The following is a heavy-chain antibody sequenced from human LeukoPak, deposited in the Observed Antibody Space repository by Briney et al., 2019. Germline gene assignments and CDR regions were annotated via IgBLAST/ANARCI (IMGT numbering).Heavy chain of an antibody. CDR3: ARDLSRGYSSGWYDAFDI. V-gene: IGHV3-7*01. CDR1: GFTFSSYW. CDR2: IKQDGSEK. Sequence: GGSLRLSCAASGFTFSSYWMSWVRQAPGKGLEWVANIKQDGSEKYYVDSVKGRFTISRDNAKNSLYLQMNRLRAEDTAVYYCARDLSRGYSSGWYDAFDIWGQGTMVTVSS. J-gene: IGHJ3*02. D-gene: IGHD6-19*01.